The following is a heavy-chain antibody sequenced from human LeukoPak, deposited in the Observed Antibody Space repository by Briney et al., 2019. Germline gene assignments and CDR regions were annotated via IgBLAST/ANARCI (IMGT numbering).Heavy chain of an antibody. D-gene: IGHD6-13*01. CDR3: AREGRSQLAAAGSNWFDP. CDR2: INPNSGGT. CDR1: GYAFTGYY. V-gene: IGHV1-2*02. Sequence: ASVKVSCKASGYAFTGYYMHWVRQAPGQGLEWMGWINPNSGGTNYAQKFQGRVTMTRDTSISTAYMELGRLRSDDTAVYYCAREGRSQLAAAGSNWFDPWGQGTLVTVSS. J-gene: IGHJ5*02.